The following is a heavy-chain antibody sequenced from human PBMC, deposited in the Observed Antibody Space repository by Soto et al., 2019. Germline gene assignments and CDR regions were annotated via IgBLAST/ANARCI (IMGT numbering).Heavy chain of an antibody. CDR1: GFTFSSYS. V-gene: IGHV3-21*01. D-gene: IGHD2-21*01. Sequence: PGGSLRLSCAASGFTFSSYSMNWVRQAPGKGLEWVSTISSRNNDMYYVDSVKGRFTISRDNARNPVYLQMNSLRADDTAVYYCSRDVNGGFCGAWGQGTLVTVSS. J-gene: IGHJ5*02. CDR2: ISSRNNDM. CDR3: SRDVNGGFCGA.